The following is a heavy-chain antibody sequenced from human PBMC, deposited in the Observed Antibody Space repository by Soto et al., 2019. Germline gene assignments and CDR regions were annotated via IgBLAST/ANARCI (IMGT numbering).Heavy chain of an antibody. J-gene: IGHJ4*02. CDR3: ARDLPPATTIFGVVIMKHYFHY. CDR1: GFTFSSYS. Sequence: PGGSLRLSCAASGFTFSSYSMNWVRQAPGKGLEWVSSISSSSSYIYYADSVKGRFTISRDNAKNSLYLQMNSLRAADTAVYYCARDLPPATTIFGVVIMKHYFHYCGQGTLVTVSS. CDR2: ISSSSSYI. D-gene: IGHD3-3*01. V-gene: IGHV3-21*01.